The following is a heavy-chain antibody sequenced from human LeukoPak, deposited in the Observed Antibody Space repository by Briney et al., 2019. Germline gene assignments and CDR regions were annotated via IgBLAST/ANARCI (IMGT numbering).Heavy chain of an antibody. Sequence: GGFLRLSCEDSGFTFRSYEMNWVRQAPGKGLEWIAYLSSSGSAFSYADSVKGRFTIARDNAKNSVYLEMNSLRADDTAVYYCAELGITMIGGVWGKGTAVTISS. CDR2: LSSSGSAF. D-gene: IGHD3-10*02. V-gene: IGHV3-48*03. CDR1: GFTFRSYE. CDR3: AELGITMIGGV. J-gene: IGHJ6*04.